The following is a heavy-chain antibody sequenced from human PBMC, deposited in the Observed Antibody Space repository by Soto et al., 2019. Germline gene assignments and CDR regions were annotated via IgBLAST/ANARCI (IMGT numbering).Heavy chain of an antibody. Sequence: SETLSLTCTVSGGSISSYYWSWIRQPPGKGLEWIGYIYYSGSTNYNPSLKSRVTISVDTSKNQFSLKLSSVAAADTAIYYCARARGTYFFDYWGPGTLLTVSS. CDR2: IYYSGST. V-gene: IGHV4-59*01. J-gene: IGHJ4*02. CDR1: GGSISSYY. D-gene: IGHD1-26*01. CDR3: ARARGTYFFDY.